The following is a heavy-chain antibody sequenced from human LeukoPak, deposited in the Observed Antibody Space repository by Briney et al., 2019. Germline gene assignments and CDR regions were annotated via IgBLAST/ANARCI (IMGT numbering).Heavy chain of an antibody. D-gene: IGHD6-6*01. J-gene: IGHJ5*02. V-gene: IGHV4-30-4*01. Sequence: SETLSLTCTVSGGSISSGDYYWSWIRQPPGKGLEWIGYIYYSGSTYYNPSLKSRVTISVDTSKNQFSLKLSSVTAADTAVYYCARASYSSSPHNWFDPWGQGTLVTVSS. CDR1: GGSISSGDYY. CDR3: ARASYSSSPHNWFDP. CDR2: IYYSGST.